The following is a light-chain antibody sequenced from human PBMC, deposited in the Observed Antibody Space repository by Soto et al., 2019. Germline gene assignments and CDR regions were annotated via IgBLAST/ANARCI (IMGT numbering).Light chain of an antibody. Sequence: VMTQSPLSLPVTPGEPASISCRSSQSLLHRNGYNYLDWYLQKPGQSPQLLISLGSNRASGVPDRFSGSGSGTDFTLKISRVEAEDVGVFYCMQALQTPNTFGQGTKLET. J-gene: IGKJ2*01. CDR2: LGS. CDR1: QSLLHRNGYNY. V-gene: IGKV2-28*01. CDR3: MQALQTPNT.